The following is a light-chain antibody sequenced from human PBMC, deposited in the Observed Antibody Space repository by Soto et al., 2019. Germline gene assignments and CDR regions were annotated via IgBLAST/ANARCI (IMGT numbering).Light chain of an antibody. CDR2: DAS. J-gene: IGKJ1*01. Sequence: DIQMTQSPSTLSASIGDRVTITCRASQSVSGWLAWYQQKPGKAPKVLIYDASSLQSGVPSKFSGSGSGTEFTLTISNLQPDAFATYYCQQDSSYWAFGQGTKVEIK. CDR3: QQDSSYWA. CDR1: QSVSGW. V-gene: IGKV1-5*01.